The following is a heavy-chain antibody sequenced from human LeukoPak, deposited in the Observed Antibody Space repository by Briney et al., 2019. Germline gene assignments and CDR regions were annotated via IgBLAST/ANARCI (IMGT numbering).Heavy chain of an antibody. Sequence: PSETLSLTCTVSGGSISSYYWSWIRQPPGKGLEWVGYIYYSGSTNYNPSLKSRVTISVDTSKNQFSLKLSSVTAADTAVYYCARVSSGVYFDYWGQGTLVTVSS. CDR3: ARVSSGVYFDY. D-gene: IGHD2-15*01. CDR1: GGSISSYY. J-gene: IGHJ4*02. V-gene: IGHV4-59*01. CDR2: IYYSGST.